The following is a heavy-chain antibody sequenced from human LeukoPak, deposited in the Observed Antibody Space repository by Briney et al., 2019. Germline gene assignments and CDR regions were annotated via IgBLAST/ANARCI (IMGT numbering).Heavy chain of an antibody. D-gene: IGHD3-10*01. CDR1: GYTFSTYG. CDR3: ARDLYYYGSGSYYDVFDV. V-gene: IGHV1-18*01. CDR2: ISAYKGNT. J-gene: IGHJ3*01. Sequence: ASVKVSCKASGYTFSTYGISWVRQAPGQGLEWMGWISAYKGNTYYAQKLQGRVTMTADTSTSTAYMELRSLRSDDTAIYYCARDLYYYGSGSYYDVFDVWGQGTMVTVSS.